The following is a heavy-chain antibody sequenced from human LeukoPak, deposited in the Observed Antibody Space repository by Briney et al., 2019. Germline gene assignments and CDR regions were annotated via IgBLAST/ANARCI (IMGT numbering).Heavy chain of an antibody. D-gene: IGHD2-21*02. J-gene: IGHJ3*02. CDR2: ISDIGTTQ. CDR3: ARDRSKVTAYDDALDI. V-gene: IGHV3-48*03. CDR1: GFTFSSYE. Sequence: GGSLRLSCAASGFTFSSYELNWVRQAPGKGLEWVSYISDIGTTQHYADSVKGRFTISRDNAKNSLYLQMNSLTAEDTAVYYCARDRSKVTAYDDALDIWGQGTMVIVSS.